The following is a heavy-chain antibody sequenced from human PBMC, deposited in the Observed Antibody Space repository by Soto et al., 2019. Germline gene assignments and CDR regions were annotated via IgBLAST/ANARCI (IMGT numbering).Heavy chain of an antibody. V-gene: IGHV1-3*01. CDR2: INAGNGNT. Sequence: ASVKVSCKSSGYTFTSYAMHCVRQAPGQRLEWMGWINAGNGNTKYSQKFQGRVTITRDTSASTAYMELSSLRSEDTAVYYCAIAVAGIAAEYYYYGMDVWGQGTTVTVSS. D-gene: IGHD6-19*01. CDR1: GYTFTSYA. J-gene: IGHJ6*02. CDR3: AIAVAGIAAEYYYYGMDV.